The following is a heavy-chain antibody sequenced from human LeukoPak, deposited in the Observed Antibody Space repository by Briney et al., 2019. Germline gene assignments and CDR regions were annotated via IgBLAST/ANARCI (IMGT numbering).Heavy chain of an antibody. J-gene: IGHJ4*02. D-gene: IGHD3-16*01. CDR1: GFIVLNNY. CDR3: AKDKIWGEDYFDY. V-gene: IGHV3-21*01. CDR2: ISSSSSYI. Sequence: GGSLRLSCAASGFIVLNNYMSWVRQAPGKGLEWVSSISSSSSYIYYADSVKGRFTISRDKSKNTLYLQMNSLRAEDTAVYYCAKDKIWGEDYFDYWGQGTLVTVSS.